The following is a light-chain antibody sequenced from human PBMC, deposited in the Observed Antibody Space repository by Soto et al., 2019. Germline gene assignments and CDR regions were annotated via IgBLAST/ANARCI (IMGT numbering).Light chain of an antibody. J-gene: IGKJ1*01. CDR2: GAS. Sequence: EIVLTQSPGTLSLSPGERATLSCRASQSVSSSYLAWYQQKPGQAPRLLIYGASSRATGIPDRFSGSGSGTDFTLTISRLEPEDFAVYYCQQAAGTFGQGTKVEIK. CDR1: QSVSSSY. CDR3: QQAAGT. V-gene: IGKV3-20*01.